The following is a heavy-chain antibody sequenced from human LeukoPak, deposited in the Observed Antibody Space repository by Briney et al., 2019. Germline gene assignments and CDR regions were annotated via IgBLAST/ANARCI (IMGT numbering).Heavy chain of an antibody. D-gene: IGHD2-2*01. V-gene: IGHV3-23*01. CDR2: ISGGGDIT. CDR3: ARWLAVPAAMEFTYYYGMDV. CDR1: GFNFANHA. J-gene: IGHJ6*02. Sequence: GGSLRLSCAASGFNFANHAMSWVRQTAGKGLEWVSAISGGGDITYYADFVKGRFTISRDNAKNSLYLQMNSLRAEDTAVYYCARWLAVPAAMEFTYYYGMDVWGQGTTVTVSS.